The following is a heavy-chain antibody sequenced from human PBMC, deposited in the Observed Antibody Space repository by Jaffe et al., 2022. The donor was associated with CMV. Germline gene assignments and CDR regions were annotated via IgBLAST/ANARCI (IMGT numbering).Heavy chain of an antibody. V-gene: IGHV3-9*01. CDR2: ISWNSGSI. Sequence: EVQLVESGGGLVQPGRSLRLSCAASGFTFDDYAMHWVRQAPGKGLEWVSGISWNSGSIGYADSVKGRFTISRDNAKNSLYLQMNSLRAEDTALYYCAKDTNPYYYDSSGPSPHFDYWGQGTLVTVSS. J-gene: IGHJ4*02. D-gene: IGHD3-22*01. CDR1: GFTFDDYA. CDR3: AKDTNPYYYDSSGPSPHFDY.